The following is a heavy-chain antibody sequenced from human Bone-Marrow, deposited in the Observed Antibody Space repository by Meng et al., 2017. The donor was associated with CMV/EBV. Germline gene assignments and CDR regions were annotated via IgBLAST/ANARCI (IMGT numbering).Heavy chain of an antibody. CDR1: GGTCSSYA. V-gene: IGHV1-69*17. J-gene: IGHJ5*02. CDR3: ARGLYLNWFDP. Sequence: SCKASGGTCSSYAISWVRQAPGQGLEWMGGIIPIFGIANYAQKFQGRVTITADKSTSTAYMELSSLRSEDTAVYYCARGLYLNWFDPWGQGTLVTVSS. D-gene: IGHD3-16*01. CDR2: IIPIFGIA.